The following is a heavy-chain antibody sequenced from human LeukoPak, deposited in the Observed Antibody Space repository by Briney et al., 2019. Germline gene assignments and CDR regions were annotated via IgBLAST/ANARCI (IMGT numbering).Heavy chain of an antibody. CDR3: ASGIAAAGNDY. Sequence: SETLSLTCTVSGYSISSGYYWGWIRQPPGKGLEWIGSIYHSGSTYYNPSLKSRVTISVDTSKNQFSLKLSSVTAADTAVYYCASGIAAAGNDYWGQGTLVTVSS. J-gene: IGHJ4*02. V-gene: IGHV4-38-2*02. CDR2: IYHSGST. D-gene: IGHD6-13*01. CDR1: GYSISSGYY.